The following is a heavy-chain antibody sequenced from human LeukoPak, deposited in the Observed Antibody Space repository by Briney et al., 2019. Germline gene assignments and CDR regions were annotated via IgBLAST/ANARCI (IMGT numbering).Heavy chain of an antibody. CDR3: AKDHDASY. CDR2: ISYDGSNK. Sequence: GGSLRLSCAASGFTFSSYGMHWVRQAPGKGLEWGAVISYDGSNKYYADSVKGRFTISRDNSKNTLYLQMNSLRAEDTAVYYCAKDHDASYWGQGTLVTVSS. CDR1: GFTFSSYG. D-gene: IGHD1-1*01. V-gene: IGHV3-30*18. J-gene: IGHJ4*02.